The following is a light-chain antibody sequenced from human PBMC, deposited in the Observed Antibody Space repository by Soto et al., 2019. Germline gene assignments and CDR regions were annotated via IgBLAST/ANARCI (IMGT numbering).Light chain of an antibody. CDR2: AAS. Sequence: DIQMTQSPSSLSASVRDRVTITCRASQGISNYLAWYQQKPGKVPKLLIYAASTLQSGVPSRFSGSGSWTDFTLTISSLQPEDVATYYFQKYDSAPCTVGQGTKVEIK. CDR1: QGISNY. V-gene: IGKV1-27*01. J-gene: IGKJ1*01. CDR3: QKYDSAPCT.